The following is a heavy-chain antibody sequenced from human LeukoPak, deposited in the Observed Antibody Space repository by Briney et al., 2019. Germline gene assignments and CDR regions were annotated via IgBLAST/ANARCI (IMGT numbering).Heavy chain of an antibody. CDR2: IYTSGST. Sequence: PSETLSLTWTVAVGSNSSYYWSWIRQPAGRGLEWIGRIYTSGSTNYNPSLKSRVTISVDKSKNQFSLKLSSVTAADKAVYYCARDHSSGFDYWGQGTLVTVSS. CDR3: ARDHSSGFDY. J-gene: IGHJ4*02. D-gene: IGHD6-19*01. CDR1: VGSNSSYY. V-gene: IGHV4-4*07.